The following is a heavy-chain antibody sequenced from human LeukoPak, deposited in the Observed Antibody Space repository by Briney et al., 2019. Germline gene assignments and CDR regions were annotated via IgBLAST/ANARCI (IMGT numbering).Heavy chain of an antibody. CDR3: AKRTMSAFDS. J-gene: IGHJ4*02. Sequence: GGSLRLSCAASGFTFSSYAMNWVRQAPGKGLEWLSGISGSGNGTYYADSVKGRFTISRDNSKNMVYLQMNSLTLEDAAIYYCAKRTMSAFDSWGQGTLLIVSS. CDR1: GFTFSSYA. CDR2: ISGSGNGT. D-gene: IGHD5-24*01. V-gene: IGHV3-23*01.